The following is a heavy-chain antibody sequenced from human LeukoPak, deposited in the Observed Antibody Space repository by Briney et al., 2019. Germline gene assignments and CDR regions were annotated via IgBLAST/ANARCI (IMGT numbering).Heavy chain of an antibody. Sequence: GASVKVSCKASGYTFTKYYMHWVRQAPGQGLEWMGMINPSGGSTTYAQNFQGRVTMTRDMSTSTFYLELSSLRSEDTAVYYCARDYDGETNYYYYMDVWGKGTAVTVSS. CDR1: GYTFTKYY. CDR3: ARDYDGETNYYYYMDV. J-gene: IGHJ6*03. D-gene: IGHD4-17*01. CDR2: INPSGGST. V-gene: IGHV1-46*01.